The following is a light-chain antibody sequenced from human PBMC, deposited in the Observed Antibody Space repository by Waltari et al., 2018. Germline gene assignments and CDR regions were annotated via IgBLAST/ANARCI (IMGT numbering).Light chain of an antibody. J-gene: IGLJ3*02. V-gene: IGLV2-8*01. CDR1: SGDVGSY. Sequence: QSALTQPPSASGSPGQSVPISCTATSGDVGSYVSWYQQHPGRAPKVLIFEVTKRPSGVPHRFSASGSGNTAPLTVSGLQAEDEADYYCSTYAGNDKLVFGGGTKLTVL. CDR3: STYAGNDKLV. CDR2: EVT.